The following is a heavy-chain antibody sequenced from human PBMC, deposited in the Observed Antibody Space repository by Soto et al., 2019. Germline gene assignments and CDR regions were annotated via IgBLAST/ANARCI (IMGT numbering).Heavy chain of an antibody. Sequence: QVQLVQSGAEVERPGSSVKVSCKTSGGTTSSYTIGWVRQAPGQGLEWMGNIVPMINKIDYAQKFQGRVTITADKSTRTVYMELNSLRSEDTAVYFCALRTGNGNTVADWGQGTLVTVSS. CDR1: GGTTSSYT. V-gene: IGHV1-69*02. CDR2: IVPMINKI. J-gene: IGHJ4*02. CDR3: ALRTGNGNTVAD. D-gene: IGHD1-1*01.